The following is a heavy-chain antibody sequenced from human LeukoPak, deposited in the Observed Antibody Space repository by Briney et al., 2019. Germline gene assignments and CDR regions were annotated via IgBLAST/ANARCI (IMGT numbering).Heavy chain of an antibody. CDR2: IWHDGSIE. V-gene: IGHV3-33*06. J-gene: IGHJ4*02. CDR3: AKERDYGPADY. Sequence: GGSLRLSCAASGFTFNNYGMHWVRQAPGKGLEWVAIIWHDGSIEYFEDSIKGRFTISRDNSKNTLFLQMNSLRAEDTAIYYCAKERDYGPADYWGQGTLVTVSS. CDR1: GFTFNNYG. D-gene: IGHD4/OR15-4a*01.